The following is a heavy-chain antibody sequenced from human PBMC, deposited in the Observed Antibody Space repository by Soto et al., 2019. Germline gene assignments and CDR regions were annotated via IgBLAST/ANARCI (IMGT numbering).Heavy chain of an antibody. Sequence: QVQLQESGPGLVKPSQTLSLTCTVSGGSISSGGYYWSWIRQHPGKGLEWIGYIYYSGSTYYNPSLKSRVTLSVDTSKNQFSLKLSSVTAADTAVYYCARGKRDDESYYFDFWGQGTLVTVSS. CDR3: ARGKRDDESYYFDF. D-gene: IGHD1-26*01. CDR2: IYYSGST. J-gene: IGHJ4*02. V-gene: IGHV4-31*03. CDR1: GGSISSGGYY.